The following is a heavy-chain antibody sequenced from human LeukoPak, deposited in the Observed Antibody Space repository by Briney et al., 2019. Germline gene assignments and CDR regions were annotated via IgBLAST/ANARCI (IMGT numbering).Heavy chain of an antibody. J-gene: IGHJ4*02. CDR2: INPMFNTA. CDR1: GGTFSSYS. V-gene: IGHV1-69*08. CDR3: AREAKTSNWNSEPYLDY. Sequence: SVKVCCKASGGTFSSYSFTWVRQAPGQGLEWMGRINPMFNTANYAQDFQGRVTITADKSTSTAYMELITLRSEDTAVYYCAREAKTSNWNSEPYLDYWGQGTLITVSS. D-gene: IGHD1-20*01.